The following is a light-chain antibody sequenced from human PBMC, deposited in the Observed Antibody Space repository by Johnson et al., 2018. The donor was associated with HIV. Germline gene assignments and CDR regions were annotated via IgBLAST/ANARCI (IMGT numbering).Light chain of an antibody. J-gene: IGLJ1*01. Sequence: QPVLTQPPSVSAAPGQRVTISCSGRGSNIGSHYVSWYQQLPGTAPKLLIFENDKRPSGIPDRFSGSKSGTSATLGITGLQAGDEADYYCGTWDNSLSIGDVFGTGTKVTVL. CDR1: GSNIGSHY. CDR2: END. V-gene: IGLV1-51*02. CDR3: GTWDNSLSIGDV.